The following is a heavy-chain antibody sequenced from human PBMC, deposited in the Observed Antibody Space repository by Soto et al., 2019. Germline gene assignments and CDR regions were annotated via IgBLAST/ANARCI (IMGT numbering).Heavy chain of an antibody. V-gene: IGHV4-34*01. Sequence: QVQLQQWGAGLLKPSETLSLNCAVTGGSLSGYYWSWIRQPPGKGLEWIGEVKDGGHTNYSPSLRGRVTISSDPPNNQSSLRLNSVTAADTGVYYCARGQEGVVATHWDQGSLVTVSS. CDR3: ARGQEGVVATH. D-gene: IGHD5-12*01. CDR1: GGSLSGYY. J-gene: IGHJ4*02. CDR2: VKDGGHT.